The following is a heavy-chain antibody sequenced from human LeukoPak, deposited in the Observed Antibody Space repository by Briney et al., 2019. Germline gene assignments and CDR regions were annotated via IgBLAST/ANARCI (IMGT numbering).Heavy chain of an antibody. CDR1: GVTFSSYR. J-gene: IGHJ6*02. V-gene: IGHV3-7*03. CDR3: ARGGGLDV. CDR2: INHNGNVN. D-gene: IGHD3-16*01. Sequence: GGSRRLASAPSGVTFSSYRMNYDRQAPDKGLKWVASINHNGNVNYYVDSVKGRFTISRDNAKNSLYLQMSNLRAEDTAVYFCARGGGLDVWGQGATVTVSS.